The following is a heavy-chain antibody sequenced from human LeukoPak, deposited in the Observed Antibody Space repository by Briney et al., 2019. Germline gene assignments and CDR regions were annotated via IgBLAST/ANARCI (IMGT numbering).Heavy chain of an antibody. D-gene: IGHD3-10*01. V-gene: IGHV4-38-2*02. CDR3: ARVLWFGESSYFDY. J-gene: IGHJ4*02. CDR1: GGSISSYY. CDR2: IYHSGST. Sequence: SETLSLTCTVSGGSISSYYWGWIRQPPGKGLEWIGSIYHSGSTYYNPSLKSRVTISVDTSKNQFSLKLSSVTAADTAVYYCARVLWFGESSYFDYWGQGTLVTVSS.